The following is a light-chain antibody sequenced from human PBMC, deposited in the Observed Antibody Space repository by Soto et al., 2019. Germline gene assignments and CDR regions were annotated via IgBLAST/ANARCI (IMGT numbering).Light chain of an antibody. CDR2: KDS. CDR1: ALPKQY. J-gene: IGLJ2*01. CDR3: QSADSSGTPYVV. V-gene: IGLV3-25*03. Sequence: SYELTQPPSVSVSPGQTARITCSGDALPKQYAYWYQQKPGQAPVLVIYKDSERPSGIPERFPGSSSGTTVTLTISGVQAEDEADYYCQSADSSGTPYVVFGGGTKLTVL.